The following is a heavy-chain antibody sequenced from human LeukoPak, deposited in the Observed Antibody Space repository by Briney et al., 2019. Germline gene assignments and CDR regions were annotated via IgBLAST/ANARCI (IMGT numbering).Heavy chain of an antibody. J-gene: IGHJ4*02. CDR1: GGTFSSYA. CDR3: ARCSPGDSSNFYAVLQY. V-gene: IGHV1-69*06. D-gene: IGHD3-22*01. CDR2: IIPVFGTT. Sequence: ASVKVSCKASGGTFSSYAVSWVRQTPGQGLEWLGGIIPVFGTTTYAQKFQAKVTMTADKSTNTAYLEISSLTSDDTAVYYCARCSPGDSSNFYAVLQYWGQGTQVTVST.